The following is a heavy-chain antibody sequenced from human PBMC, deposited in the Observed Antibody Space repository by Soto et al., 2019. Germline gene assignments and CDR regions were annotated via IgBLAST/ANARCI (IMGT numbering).Heavy chain of an antibody. CDR2: IYYSGST. CDR1: GGSISSYY. D-gene: IGHD2-8*01. Sequence: SETLSLTCTVSGGSISSYYWSWIRQPPGKGLEWIGYIYYSGSTNYNPSLKSRVTISVDTSKNQFSLKLSSVTAADTAVYYCASTNPTNYYYYGMDVWGQGTTVTVSS. V-gene: IGHV4-59*01. J-gene: IGHJ6*02. CDR3: ASTNPTNYYYYGMDV.